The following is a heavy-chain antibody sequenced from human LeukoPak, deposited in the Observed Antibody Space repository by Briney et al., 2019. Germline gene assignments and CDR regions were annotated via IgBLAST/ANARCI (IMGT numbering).Heavy chain of an antibody. D-gene: IGHD4-17*01. Sequence: PGGSLRLSCAASGFTFSSYGMHWVRQAPGKGLEWVAFIRYDGSNKYYADSVKGRFTISRDNSKNTLYLQMNSLRAEDTAVYYCAKVMTDYGDYFSLDYWGQGTLVTVSS. V-gene: IGHV3-30*02. CDR3: AKVMTDYGDYFSLDY. CDR2: IRYDGSNK. CDR1: GFTFSSYG. J-gene: IGHJ4*02.